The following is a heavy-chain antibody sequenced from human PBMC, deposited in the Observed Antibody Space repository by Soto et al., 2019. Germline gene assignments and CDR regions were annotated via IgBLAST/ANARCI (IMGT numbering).Heavy chain of an antibody. V-gene: IGHV1-18*04. J-gene: IGHJ1*01. Sequence: QVQLVQSGAEVKKPGASVKVSCKASGYTFTSYGISWVRQAPGQGLEWMGWISAYNGNTNYAQKLQGRVTMTTDTSTSTAYMELRILRSDDTAVYYCATTSKLLAAAGTEWVYWGQGTLVTVSS. CDR1: GYTFTSYG. D-gene: IGHD6-13*01. CDR2: ISAYNGNT. CDR3: ATTSKLLAAAGTEWVY.